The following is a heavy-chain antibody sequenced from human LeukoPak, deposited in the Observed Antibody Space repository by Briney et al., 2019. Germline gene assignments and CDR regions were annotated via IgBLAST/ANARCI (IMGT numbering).Heavy chain of an antibody. J-gene: IGHJ4*02. D-gene: IGHD5-12*01. CDR3: ARGGSGYYIAVFDY. CDR2: LSYSGST. Sequence: ETLSLTCTVSGGSISGTSYYWGWIRQPPGKGLEWIGSLSYSGSTYCNPSLKSRVTISVDTPKTHLSLRLSSVTAADTAVYYCARGGSGYYIAVFDYWGQGTLVTVSS. CDR1: GGSISGTSYY. V-gene: IGHV4-39*07.